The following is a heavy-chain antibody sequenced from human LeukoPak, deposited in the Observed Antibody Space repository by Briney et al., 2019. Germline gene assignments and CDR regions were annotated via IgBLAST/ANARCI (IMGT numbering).Heavy chain of an antibody. D-gene: IGHD2-8*01. CDR3: ARVMYCTNGVCGALDY. V-gene: IGHV3-33*01. Sequence: GGSLRLSCAASGFTFSSYGMHWVRQAPGKGLEWVAVIWYDGSNKYYADSVKGRFTISRDNSKNTLYLQMNSLRAEDTAVYYCARVMYCTNGVCGALDYWGQGTLVTVSS. CDR2: IWYDGSNK. CDR1: GFTFSSYG. J-gene: IGHJ4*02.